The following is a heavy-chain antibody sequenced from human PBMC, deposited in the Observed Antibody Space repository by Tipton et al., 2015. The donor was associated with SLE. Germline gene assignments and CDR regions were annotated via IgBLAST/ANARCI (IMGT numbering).Heavy chain of an antibody. D-gene: IGHD2-15*01. Sequence: QLVQSGAEVKKPGASVKDSCKASGYTFIGHGISWARQAPGQGLEWMAWISIYSGLANTKYAPRFQDRDTKTTETSTNTAYLKLRSQRSDGTAVYYCARSHPVVAAEIPNSWGQRILVSVSS. CDR2: ISIYSGLANT. V-gene: IGHV1-18*01. CDR1: GYTFIGHG. CDR3: ARSHPVVAAEIPNS. J-gene: IGHJ5*01.